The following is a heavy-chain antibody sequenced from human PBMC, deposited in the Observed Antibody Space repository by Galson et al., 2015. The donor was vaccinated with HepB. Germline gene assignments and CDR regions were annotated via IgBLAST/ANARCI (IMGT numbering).Heavy chain of an antibody. CDR2: IYYSGST. V-gene: IGHV4-39*01. CDR3: ARQQQWPEGWGYFDY. Sequence: ETLSLTCTVSGGSISSSSYYWGWIRQPPGKGLEWIGSIYYSGSTYYNPSLKSRVTISVDTSKNQFSLKLSSVTAADTAVYYCARQQQWPEGWGYFDYWGQGTLVTVSS. D-gene: IGHD6-19*01. CDR1: GGSISSSSYY. J-gene: IGHJ4*02.